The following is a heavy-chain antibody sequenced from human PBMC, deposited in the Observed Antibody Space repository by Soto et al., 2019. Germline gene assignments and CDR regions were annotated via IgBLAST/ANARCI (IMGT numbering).Heavy chain of an antibody. V-gene: IGHV3-48*02. J-gene: IGHJ6*02. CDR2: ISSSSSTI. D-gene: IGHD3-10*01. CDR1: GFTFSRYS. Sequence: GGSLRLSCAASGFTFSRYSMNWVRQAPGKGLEWVSYISSSSSTIYYADSVKGRFTISRDNAKNSLYLQMNSLRDEDTAVYYCARAGVRGVSYYYYYGMDVWGQGTTVTVSS. CDR3: ARAGVRGVSYYYYYGMDV.